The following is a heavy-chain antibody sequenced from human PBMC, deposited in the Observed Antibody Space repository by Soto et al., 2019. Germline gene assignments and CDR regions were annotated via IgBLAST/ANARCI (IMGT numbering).Heavy chain of an antibody. Sequence: GESLKISCKGSGYSFTNYWISWVRQMPGKGLEWMGRIDPSDSYTKHSPSFQGHVTISADKSISTAYLQWSSLKASDTAMYYCARQYCRSTSCYIGWFDPWGQGTLVTVSS. V-gene: IGHV5-10-1*01. J-gene: IGHJ5*02. CDR1: GYSFTNYW. CDR2: IDPSDSYT. CDR3: ARQYCRSTSCYIGWFDP. D-gene: IGHD2-2*02.